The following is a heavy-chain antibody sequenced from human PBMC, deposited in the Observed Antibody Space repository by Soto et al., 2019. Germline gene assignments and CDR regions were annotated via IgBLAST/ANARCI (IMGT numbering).Heavy chain of an antibody. J-gene: IGHJ6*02. V-gene: IGHV3-7*01. CDR3: ARIASSGRGWDV. D-gene: IGHD3-10*01. CDR1: GFTFSRYW. Sequence: EVQLVESGGGLVQPGGSLRLSCVDSGFTFSRYWMSWVRQAPVKGLEWVGNIKQDGSEENYVDSVKGRFTISRDNAKNSMYLQMNSLRAEDTAVYYCARIASSGRGWDVWGQGTTVVDSS. CDR2: IKQDGSEE.